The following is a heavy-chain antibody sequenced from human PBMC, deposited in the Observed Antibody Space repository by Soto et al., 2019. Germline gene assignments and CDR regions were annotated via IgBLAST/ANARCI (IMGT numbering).Heavy chain of an antibody. CDR2: INAANGNI. V-gene: IGHV1-3*01. Sequence: QVHLVQSGAEVRETGASVRISCEASGYTFTDYAIHWVRQAHGQRPEWMGWINAANGNIKSSRPFRGRVTLTTENSASTAYLDLTSLRSEDTAVYFCARRGITGTNTYSYGLDVWGQGTAVTVSS. CDR3: ARRGITGTNTYSYGLDV. J-gene: IGHJ6*02. D-gene: IGHD1-20*01. CDR1: GYTFTDYA.